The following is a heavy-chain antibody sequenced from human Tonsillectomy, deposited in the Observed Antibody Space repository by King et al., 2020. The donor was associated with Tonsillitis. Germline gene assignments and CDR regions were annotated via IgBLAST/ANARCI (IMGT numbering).Heavy chain of an antibody. CDR3: ARLEGGSPYYYYYMDV. V-gene: IGHV5-51*03. CDR2: THPGDSDT. Sequence: QLVQSGAEVKKPGDSLKISCRGTGYSFSTYWIGWVRQMPGKGLEWMGITHPGDSDTRYSPSFQGQVTISPDKSIDTAYMQWSSLKASDTSIYYCARLEGGSPYYYYYMDVWGKGTTVTVSS. CDR1: GYSFSTYW. D-gene: IGHD3-16*01. J-gene: IGHJ6*03.